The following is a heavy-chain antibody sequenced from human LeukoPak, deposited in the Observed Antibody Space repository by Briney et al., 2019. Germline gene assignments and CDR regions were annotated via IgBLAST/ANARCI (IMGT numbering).Heavy chain of an antibody. CDR2: ISSSSSTI. D-gene: IGHD3-9*01. Sequence: GGSLRLSCAASGFTFSSYAMSWVRQAPGKGLEWVSYISSSSSTIYYADSVKGRFTISRDNAKNSLYLQMNSLRDEDTAVYYCARDGGYDILTGYSSTLDYWGQGTLVTVSS. V-gene: IGHV3-48*02. J-gene: IGHJ4*02. CDR1: GFTFSSYA. CDR3: ARDGGYDILTGYSSTLDY.